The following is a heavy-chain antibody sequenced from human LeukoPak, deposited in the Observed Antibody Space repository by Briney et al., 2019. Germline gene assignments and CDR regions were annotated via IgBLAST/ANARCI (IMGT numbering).Heavy chain of an antibody. CDR3: ARRVGATLDDYFDY. CDR1: GGSISSSSYS. CDR2: IYYSGST. D-gene: IGHD1-26*01. V-gene: IGHV4-39*01. J-gene: IGHJ4*02. Sequence: SETLSLTCTVSGGSISSSSYSWGWIRQPPGKGLEWIGSIYYSGSTYYNPSLKSRVTISVDTSKNQFSLKLSSVTAADTAVYYCARRVGATLDDYFDYWGQGTLVTVSS.